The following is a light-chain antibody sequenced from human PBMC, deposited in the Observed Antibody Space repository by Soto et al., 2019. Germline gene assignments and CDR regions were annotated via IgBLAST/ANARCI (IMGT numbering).Light chain of an antibody. J-gene: IGKJ1*01. V-gene: IGKV1-12*01. CDR2: SAS. CDR1: QDIGSQ. Sequence: DIQMTQSPSSMSASVGDRVTITCRASQDIGSQLGWYQQKPGKAPKLLIHSASTLQRGVPFRFSGSGSGTEVTLTISSLQSEDFAPYYCQQVKTFPRTFGQGTKVEIE. CDR3: QQVKTFPRT.